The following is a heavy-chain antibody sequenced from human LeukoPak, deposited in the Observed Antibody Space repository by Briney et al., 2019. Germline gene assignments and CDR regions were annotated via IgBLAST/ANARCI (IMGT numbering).Heavy chain of an antibody. V-gene: IGHV3-30*18. D-gene: IGHD2-15*01. CDR3: ANGSRFDP. CDR2: ISYDGSNK. Sequence: GGSLRLSCAASGFTFSSYGMHWVRQAPGKGLEWVAVISYDGSNKYYADSVKGRFTISRDNSKNTLYLQMNSLRAEDTAVYYCANGSRFDPWGQGTLVTVSS. J-gene: IGHJ5*02. CDR1: GFTFSSYG.